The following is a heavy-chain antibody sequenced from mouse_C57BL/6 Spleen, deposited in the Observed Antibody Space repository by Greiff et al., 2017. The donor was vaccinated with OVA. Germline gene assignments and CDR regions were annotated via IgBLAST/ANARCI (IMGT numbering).Heavy chain of an antibody. D-gene: IGHD1-1*01. CDR2: IDPETGGT. CDR3: TRFITTVEGFAY. Sequence: VKLQQSGAELVRPGASVTLSCKASGYTFTDYEMHWVKQTPVHGLEWIGAIDPETGGTAYNQKFKGKAILTADKSSSTAYMELRSLTSEDSAVYYCTRFITTVEGFAYWGQGTLVTVSA. V-gene: IGHV1-15*01. CDR1: GYTFTDYE. J-gene: IGHJ3*01.